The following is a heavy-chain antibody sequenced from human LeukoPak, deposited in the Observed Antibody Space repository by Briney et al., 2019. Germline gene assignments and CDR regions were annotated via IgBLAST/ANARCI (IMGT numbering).Heavy chain of an antibody. V-gene: IGHV3-21*01. D-gene: IGHD1/OR15-1a*01. J-gene: IGHJ4*02. CDR3: AKGTNYAWDY. CDR1: GFTFSSYS. CDR2: ITRSSIYI. Sequence: GGSLRLSCAASGFTFSSYSMNWVRQPPGKGLEWVSSITRSSIYIYYADSVKGRFTISRDISKNTLYLQMNTLRGEDTAVYYCAKGTNYAWDYWGQGTLVTVSS.